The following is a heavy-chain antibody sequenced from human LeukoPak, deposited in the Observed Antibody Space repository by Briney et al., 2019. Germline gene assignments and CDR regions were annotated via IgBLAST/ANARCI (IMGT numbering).Heavy chain of an antibody. J-gene: IGHJ4*02. CDR1: GGTFSSYA. CDR2: IIPIFGTA. D-gene: IGHD2-2*01. V-gene: IGHV1-69*05. Sequence: SVKVSCKASGGTFSSYAISWVRQAPGQGLEWMGGIIPIFGTANYAQKFQGRVTITTDESTSTAYMELSSLRSEDTAVYYCARDICSSTCCKIGDFDYWGQGTLVTVSS. CDR3: ARDICSSTCCKIGDFDY.